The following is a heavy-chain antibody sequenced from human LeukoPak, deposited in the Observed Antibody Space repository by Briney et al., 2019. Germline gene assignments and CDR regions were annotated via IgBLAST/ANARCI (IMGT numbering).Heavy chain of an antibody. CDR2: IKHDGSEK. CDR1: GFTFNSYS. J-gene: IGHJ4*02. Sequence: GGSLRLSCTASGFTFNSYSMSWVRQAPGMGLEWVANIKHDGSEKYYVDSVRGRFTISRDNSKNTLYLQMNSLRVEDTAVYYCAKPPDDYNSGAFGYWGQGTLVTVSS. D-gene: IGHD5-24*01. CDR3: AKPPDDYNSGAFGY. V-gene: IGHV3-7*01.